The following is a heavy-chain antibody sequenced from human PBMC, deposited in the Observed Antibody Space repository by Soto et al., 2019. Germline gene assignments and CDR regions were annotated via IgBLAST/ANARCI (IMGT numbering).Heavy chain of an antibody. CDR2: IYYSGST. Sequence: QVQLQESGPGLVKPSQTLSLTCTVSGGSISSGDYYWSWIRQPPGKGLEWIGYIYYSGSTYYNPGLKSRVTTSVDTSKNQFSLKLSSVAAADTAVYYCARVDSGYDWIFDYWGQGTLVTVSS. V-gene: IGHV4-30-4*01. CDR1: GGSISSGDYY. D-gene: IGHD5-12*01. CDR3: ARVDSGYDWIFDY. J-gene: IGHJ4*02.